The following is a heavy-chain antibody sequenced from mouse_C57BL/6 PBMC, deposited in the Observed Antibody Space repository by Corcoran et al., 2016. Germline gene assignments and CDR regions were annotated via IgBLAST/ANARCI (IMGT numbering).Heavy chain of an antibody. Sequence: VQLQQSGPELVKPGASVKISCKASGYTFTDYYMNWVKQSHGKSLEWIGDINPNNGGTSYNQKFKGKATLTVDKSSSTAYMELRSLTSEDSAVYYCAKEPNWDYAMDYWGQGTSVTVSS. CDR3: AKEPNWDYAMDY. V-gene: IGHV1-26*01. D-gene: IGHD4-1*01. CDR2: INPNNGGT. J-gene: IGHJ4*01. CDR1: GYTFTDYY.